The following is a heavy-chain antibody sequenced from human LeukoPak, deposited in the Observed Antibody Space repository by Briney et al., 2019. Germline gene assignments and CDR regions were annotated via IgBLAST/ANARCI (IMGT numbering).Heavy chain of an antibody. CDR1: GGSISSSSAY. J-gene: IGHJ4*02. V-gene: IGHV4-39*01. Sequence: SETLSLTCTVSGGSISSSSAYWGWIRQPPGKGLEWIGSIYYSKNTYYNPSLKSRVTISADTSKNQFSLTLGSVSATDTAVYYCVSPRGFSYGYFDYWGQGALVTVSS. D-gene: IGHD5-18*01. CDR2: IYYSKNT. CDR3: VSPRGFSYGYFDY.